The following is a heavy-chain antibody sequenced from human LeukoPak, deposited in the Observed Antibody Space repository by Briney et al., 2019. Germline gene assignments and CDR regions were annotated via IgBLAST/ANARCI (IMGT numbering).Heavy chain of an antibody. CDR2: INHSGST. CDR3: ATTRSSGLDY. Sequence: PSETLSLTCAVYGGSFSGYYWSWIRQPPGKRLEWIGEINHSGSTNYNPSLKSRVTISVDTSKNQFSLKLSSVTAADTAVYYCATTRSSGLDYWGQGTLVTVSS. D-gene: IGHD3-22*01. CDR1: GGSFSGYY. J-gene: IGHJ4*02. V-gene: IGHV4-34*01.